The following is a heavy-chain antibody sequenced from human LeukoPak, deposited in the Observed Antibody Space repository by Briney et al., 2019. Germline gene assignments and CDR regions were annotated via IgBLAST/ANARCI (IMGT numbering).Heavy chain of an antibody. J-gene: IGHJ5*02. CDR2: IKEDGSEK. Sequence: PGGSPRLSCAASGFTFNNFWMSWVRQAPGKGPEWVAIIKEDGSEKHYVDSVEGRFAISRDNAKNSLYLQMNSLRAEDTAVYYCARDKSISSSYGTKFDPWGQGTLVTVSS. V-gene: IGHV3-7*04. D-gene: IGHD3-3*02. CDR1: GFTFNNFW. CDR3: ARDKSISSSYGTKFDP.